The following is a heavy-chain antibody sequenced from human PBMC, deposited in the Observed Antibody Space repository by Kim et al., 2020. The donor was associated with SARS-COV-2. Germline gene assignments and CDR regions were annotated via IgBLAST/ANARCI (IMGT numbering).Heavy chain of an antibody. J-gene: IGHJ4*02. CDR3: ARLPDITGWPFDY. D-gene: IGHD6-19*01. V-gene: IGHV4-59*08. Sequence: YKPSLKSQASMSLATSMNQFSLKLNSVTAADTAVYYCARLPDITGWPFDYWAQGTLVTVSS.